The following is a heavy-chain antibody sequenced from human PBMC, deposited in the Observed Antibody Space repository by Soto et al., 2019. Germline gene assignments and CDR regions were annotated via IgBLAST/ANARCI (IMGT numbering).Heavy chain of an antibody. Sequence: ASVKVSCKASGYTFTGYYMHWVRQAPGQGLEWMGWINPNSGGTNYAQKFQGWVTMTRDTSISTAYMELSRLRSDDTAVYYCARDGYYYGSGRNYGMDVWGQGTTVTVSS. V-gene: IGHV1-2*04. J-gene: IGHJ6*02. CDR1: GYTFTGYY. D-gene: IGHD3-10*01. CDR2: INPNSGGT. CDR3: ARDGYYYGSGRNYGMDV.